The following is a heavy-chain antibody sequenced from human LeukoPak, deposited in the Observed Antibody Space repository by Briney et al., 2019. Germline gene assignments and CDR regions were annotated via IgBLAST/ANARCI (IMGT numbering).Heavy chain of an antibody. CDR2: MNPNSGNT. D-gene: IGHD2-2*02. CDR3: MLGYCSSTSCYTEDAFDI. V-gene: IGHV1-8*03. CDR1: GYTSTSYD. J-gene: IGHJ3*02. Sequence: GASVKVSCKASGYTSTSYDINWVRQATGQGLEWMGWMNPNSGNTGYAQKFQGRVTITRNTSISTAYMELSSLRSEDTAVYYCMLGYCSSTSCYTEDAFDIWGQGTMVTVSS.